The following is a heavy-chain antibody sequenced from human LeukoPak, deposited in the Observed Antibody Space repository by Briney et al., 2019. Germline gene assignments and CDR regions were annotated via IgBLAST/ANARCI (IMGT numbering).Heavy chain of an antibody. Sequence: SETLSLTCTVSGGSISNSSSYWGWIRQPPGKGLEWIGSIYYSGSTYYNPSLKSRVTISVDTSKNQFSLKLSSVTAADTAVYYCARESHFRSGTFNGFDPWGQGTLVTVSS. J-gene: IGHJ5*02. CDR2: IYYSGST. CDR3: ARESHFRSGTFNGFDP. D-gene: IGHD1-26*01. V-gene: IGHV4-39*02. CDR1: GGSISNSSSY.